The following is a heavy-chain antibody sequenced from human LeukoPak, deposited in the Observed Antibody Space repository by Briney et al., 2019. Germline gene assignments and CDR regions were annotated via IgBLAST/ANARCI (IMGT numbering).Heavy chain of an antibody. CDR2: VSYDATNK. Sequence: QPGGSLRLSCATSGFTFSTYTMHWVRQAPGKGLEWLAVVSYDATNKFYADPVKGRFTISRDNAKNTLNMQMNNLRLEDTAVYYCARDGILSRSFAFWGQGTLVTVPS. J-gene: IGHJ4*02. CDR3: ARDGILSRSFAF. D-gene: IGHD3-10*01. V-gene: IGHV3-30-3*01. CDR1: GFTFSTYT.